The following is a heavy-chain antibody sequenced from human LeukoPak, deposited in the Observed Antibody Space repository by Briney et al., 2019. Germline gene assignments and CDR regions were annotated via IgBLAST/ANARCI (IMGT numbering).Heavy chain of an antibody. J-gene: IGHJ3*02. CDR3: ARVGVGSRKKNAFDI. D-gene: IGHD1-14*01. CDR2: IIPVFGTA. Sequence: SVKVSCKASGGTFSSYTINWVRQAPGQGLEWMGGIIPVFGTANYVQKFQGRVTITADESTSTAYMELSSLRSEDTAVYYCARVGVGSRKKNAFDIWGQGTMVTVSS. CDR1: GGTFSSYT. V-gene: IGHV1-69*13.